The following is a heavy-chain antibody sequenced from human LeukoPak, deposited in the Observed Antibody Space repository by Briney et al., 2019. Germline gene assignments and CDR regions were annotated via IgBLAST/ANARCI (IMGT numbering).Heavy chain of an antibody. J-gene: IGHJ6*02. CDR3: ARVPYYYDSSGYYGMDV. Sequence: SGTLSLTCAVSGGSISSSNWWSWVRQPPGKGLEWIGEIYHSGSTNYNPSLKRRVTISVDKSKNQFSLKLSSVTAADTAVYYCARVPYYYDSSGYYGMDVWGQGTTVTVSS. V-gene: IGHV4-4*02. CDR1: GGSISSSNW. CDR2: IYHSGST. D-gene: IGHD3-22*01.